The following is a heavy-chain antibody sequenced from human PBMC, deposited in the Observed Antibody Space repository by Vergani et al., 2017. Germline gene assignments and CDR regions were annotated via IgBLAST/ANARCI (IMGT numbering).Heavy chain of an antibody. CDR1: GGSFSDYY. CDR2: INHSGST. CDR3: ARGRGYCSGGSCYSSGNYYMDV. J-gene: IGHJ6*03. D-gene: IGHD2-15*01. Sequence: QVQLQQWGAGLLKPSETLSLTCAVYGGSFSDYYWSCIRQPPGKGLEWIGEINHSGSTNYNPSLKSRVTISVDTSKNQFSLKLSSVTAAGTAVYYCARGRGYCSGGSCYSSGNYYMDVWGKGTTVTVSS. V-gene: IGHV4-34*01.